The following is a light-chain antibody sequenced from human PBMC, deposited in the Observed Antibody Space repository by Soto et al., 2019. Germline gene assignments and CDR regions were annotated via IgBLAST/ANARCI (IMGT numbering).Light chain of an antibody. V-gene: IGLV1-40*01. J-gene: IGLJ1*01. CDR1: SSNIGAGHD. Sequence: LLTQPPSVSGAPGQRVTISCTGSSSNIGAGHDVHWYQHLPGTAPKLLIYGNSNRPSGVPDRFSGSKSGNTASLTVSGLQAADEADYFCKSYAGSNTYVFGSGTKVTVL. CDR2: GNS. CDR3: KSYAGSNTYV.